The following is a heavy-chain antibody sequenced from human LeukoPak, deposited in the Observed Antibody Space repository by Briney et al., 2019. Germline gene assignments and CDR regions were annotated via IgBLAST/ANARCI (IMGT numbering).Heavy chain of an antibody. Sequence: KPSETLSLTCTVSGGSVSSSSYYWSWIRQPPGKGLEWIGYIYYSGGINYNLSLKSRVTISVDTSKNQFSLKLTSVTAADTAVYYCASDGTKDWYFDLWGRGTLVTVSS. J-gene: IGHJ2*01. D-gene: IGHD1-7*01. CDR1: GGSVSSSSYY. CDR2: IYYSGGI. V-gene: IGHV4-61*01. CDR3: ASDGTKDWYFDL.